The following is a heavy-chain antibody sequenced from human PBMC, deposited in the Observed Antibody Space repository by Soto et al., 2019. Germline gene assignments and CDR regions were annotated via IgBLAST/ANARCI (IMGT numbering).Heavy chain of an antibody. CDR2: ISGSGGST. V-gene: IGHV3-23*01. Sequence: LRLSCAASGFTFSSYAMSWVRQAPGKGLEWVSAISGSGGSTYYADSVKGRFTISRDNSKNTLYLQMNSLRAEDTAVYYCAKPVYYYDSSGYDYWGQGTLVTVSS. D-gene: IGHD3-22*01. CDR1: GFTFSSYA. J-gene: IGHJ4*02. CDR3: AKPVYYYDSSGYDY.